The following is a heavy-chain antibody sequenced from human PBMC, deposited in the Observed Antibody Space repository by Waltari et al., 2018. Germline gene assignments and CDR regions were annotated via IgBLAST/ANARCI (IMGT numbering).Heavy chain of an antibody. D-gene: IGHD1-26*01. Sequence: QVQLVQSGAEVRKPGSSVKVACKASGGTFSSYAISWVRQAPGQGLKWMGGIIPILGTANYAQKFQRRVTITTDESTSTAYMELSSLRSEDTAVYYCARDKWALPPGYGMDVWGQGTTVTVSS. CDR1: GGTFSSYA. CDR2: IIPILGTA. J-gene: IGHJ6*02. CDR3: ARDKWALPPGYGMDV. V-gene: IGHV1-69*05.